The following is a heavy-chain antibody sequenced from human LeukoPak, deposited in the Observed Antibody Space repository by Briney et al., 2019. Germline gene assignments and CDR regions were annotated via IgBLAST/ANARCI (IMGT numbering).Heavy chain of an antibody. Sequence: GGSLRLSCATSGFTFKTYAMSWVRQAPGEGLELVSVISGSGDRTYYADSVKGRFTISRDNSKNTLWLQMNSLRAEDTAEYYCAKIGGGVYMGGSPDYWGQGTLVTVSS. CDR2: ISGSGDRT. CDR3: AKIGGGVYMGGSPDY. CDR1: GFTFKTYA. V-gene: IGHV3-23*01. J-gene: IGHJ4*02. D-gene: IGHD5/OR15-5a*01.